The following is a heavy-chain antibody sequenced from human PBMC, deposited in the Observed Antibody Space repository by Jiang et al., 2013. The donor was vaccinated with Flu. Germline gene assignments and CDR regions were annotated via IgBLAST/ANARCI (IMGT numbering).Heavy chain of an antibody. CDR3: AGPQTRHYYYYGMDV. CDR2: ISYDGSNK. D-gene: IGHD4-11*01. Sequence: RLSCAASGFTFSSYAMHWVRQAPGKGLEWVAVISYDGSNKYYADSVKGRFTISRDNSKNTLYLQMNSLRAEDTAVYYCAGPQTRHYYYYGMDVWGKGTTVTVSS. J-gene: IGHJ6*04. CDR1: GFTFSSYA. V-gene: IGHV3-30*11.